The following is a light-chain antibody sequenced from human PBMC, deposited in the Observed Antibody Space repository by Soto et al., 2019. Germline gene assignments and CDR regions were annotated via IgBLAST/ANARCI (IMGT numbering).Light chain of an antibody. CDR2: GAS. V-gene: IGKV3-15*01. Sequence: EIVMTQSPATLSVSPGERATLSCRASQSVSSYLAWYQQKPGQSPRLLIYGASTRATGIPVRFSGSGSGTEFTLTISSLQSEDFAVYYCHQYNYWPTFGQGTKVDIK. CDR3: HQYNYWPT. CDR1: QSVSSY. J-gene: IGKJ1*01.